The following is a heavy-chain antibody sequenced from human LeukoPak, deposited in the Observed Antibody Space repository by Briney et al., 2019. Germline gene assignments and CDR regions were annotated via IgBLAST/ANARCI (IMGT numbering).Heavy chain of an antibody. V-gene: IGHV1-46*01. CDR1: GYTFTSYY. CDR3: ARELNYDSSGYYFDY. Sequence: ASVKVSCKASGYTFTSYYMHWVRQAPGQGLEWMGIINPSGGSTSYAQKFQGRVTMTRDTSISTAYMELSRLRSDDTAVYYCARELNYDSSGYYFDYWGQGTLVTVSS. CDR2: INPSGGST. J-gene: IGHJ4*02. D-gene: IGHD3-22*01.